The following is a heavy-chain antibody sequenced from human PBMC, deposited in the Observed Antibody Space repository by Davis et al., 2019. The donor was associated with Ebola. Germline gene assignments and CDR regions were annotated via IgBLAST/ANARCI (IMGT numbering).Heavy chain of an antibody. D-gene: IGHD3-22*01. Sequence: SVKVSCKASGFTFTSSAMQWVRQARGQRLEWIGWIVVGSGNTNYAQKFQGRVTITADKSTSTAYMELSSLRSEDTAVYYCAREDDSSGYYRYYFDYWGQGTLVTVSS. J-gene: IGHJ4*02. CDR2: IVVGSGNT. V-gene: IGHV1-58*02. CDR1: GFTFTSSA. CDR3: AREDDSSGYYRYYFDY.